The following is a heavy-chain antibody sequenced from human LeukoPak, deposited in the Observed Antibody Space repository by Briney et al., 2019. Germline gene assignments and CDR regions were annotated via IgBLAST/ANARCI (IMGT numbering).Heavy chain of an antibody. J-gene: IGHJ4*02. Sequence: GGSLRLSCGASGFTFSNYGMLWVRQAPGQRLEWVSSITSGSSYIYYADSVKGRFTISRDNAKNSLYLQMNSLRPEDTALYYCATVGDSRHPQFDYWGQGTLVTVSS. D-gene: IGHD6-13*01. CDR2: ITSGSSYI. CDR3: ATVGDSRHPQFDY. CDR1: GFTFSNYG. V-gene: IGHV3-21*04.